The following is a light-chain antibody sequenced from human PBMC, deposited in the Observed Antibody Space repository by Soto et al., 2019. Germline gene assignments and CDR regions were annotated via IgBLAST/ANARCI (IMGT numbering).Light chain of an antibody. CDR2: KAS. V-gene: IGKV2-30*02. J-gene: IGKJ5*01. CDR1: QLLVHSDGRTY. Sequence: LITQSPLSLPVTLAQPASISCSSSQLLVHSDGRTYLSWFQQRPGHSPRRLIYKASNRDSGVPDRFRGGGSGTDFTLRISRVEAEDVGVYYCLVGTHGVTFGQGTRLEIK. CDR3: LVGTHGVT.